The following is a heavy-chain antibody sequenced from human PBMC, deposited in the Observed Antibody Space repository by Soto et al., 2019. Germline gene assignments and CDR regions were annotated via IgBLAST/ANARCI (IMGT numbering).Heavy chain of an antibody. Sequence: SGGSLRLSCAASGFTFSNYAMTWVRQAPGKGLEWVANIKQDGSEKYYVDSVKGRFTISRDNAKNSLYLQMNSLRAEDTAVYYCARDPLLLWFGESLYYYYGMDVWGQGTTVTVSS. CDR2: IKQDGSEK. D-gene: IGHD3-10*01. CDR1: GFTFSNYA. CDR3: ARDPLLLWFGESLYYYYGMDV. V-gene: IGHV3-7*01. J-gene: IGHJ6*02.